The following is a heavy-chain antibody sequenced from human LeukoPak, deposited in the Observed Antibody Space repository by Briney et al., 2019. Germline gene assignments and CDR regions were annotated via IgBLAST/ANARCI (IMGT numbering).Heavy chain of an antibody. CDR2: VGPKSGDT. V-gene: IGHV1-2*02. D-gene: IGHD7-27*01. J-gene: IGHJ3*02. CDR3: GRNRLGKALDI. Sequence: GASVKVSCKASGYTFTDYFIHLVRQVPGQGLEWMGWVGPKSGDTSYSQKFQGRVTVTRDTSISTAYMDLSRLRFDDTAVYYCGRNRLGKALDIWGQGTMVTVSS. CDR1: GYTFTDYF.